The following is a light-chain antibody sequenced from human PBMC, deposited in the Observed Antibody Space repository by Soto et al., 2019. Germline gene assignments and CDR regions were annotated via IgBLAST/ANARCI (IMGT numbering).Light chain of an antibody. CDR3: QQYGSSPRT. J-gene: IGKJ1*01. V-gene: IGKV3-20*01. Sequence: EIVMTQSPATLSVSPGERATLSCMASQSVSSSYLAWYQQKPGQTPRLLIYGASSRATGIPDRFSGSGSGTDFTLTISRLEPEDFAVYYCQQYGSSPRTFGQGTKVDI. CDR2: GAS. CDR1: QSVSSSY.